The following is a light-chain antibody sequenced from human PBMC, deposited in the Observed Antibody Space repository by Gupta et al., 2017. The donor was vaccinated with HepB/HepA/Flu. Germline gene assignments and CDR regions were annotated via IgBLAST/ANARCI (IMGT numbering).Light chain of an antibody. CDR2: KVS. J-gene: IGKJ1*01. Sequence: DVVMTQSPLSLPVTLGQPASISCRSSQSLVYSDGNTYLNWFQQRPGQSPRRLLYKVSNRDSGVPHRISGSRSAGAFRLRISRMVAADVGVYYCWQREDWPWTFGQGTKVEIK. CDR3: WQREDWPWT. V-gene: IGKV2-30*01. CDR1: QSLVYSDGNTY.